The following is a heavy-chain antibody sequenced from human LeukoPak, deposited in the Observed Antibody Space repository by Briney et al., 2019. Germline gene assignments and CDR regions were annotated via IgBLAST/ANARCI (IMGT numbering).Heavy chain of an antibody. Sequence: PGRSLRLSCAASGFTFSSYAMHWVRQASGKGLEWVAVISYDGSNKYYADSVKGRFTISRDNSKNTLYLQMNSLRAEDTAVYYCARDPAGLSGVLDIWGQGKMVT. J-gene: IGHJ3*02. CDR2: ISYDGSNK. CDR1: GFTFSSYA. V-gene: IGHV3-30-3*01. D-gene: IGHD3-16*02. CDR3: ARDPAGLSGVLDI.